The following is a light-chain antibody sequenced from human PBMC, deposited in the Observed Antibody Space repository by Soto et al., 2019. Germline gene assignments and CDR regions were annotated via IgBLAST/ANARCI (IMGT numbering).Light chain of an antibody. CDR2: SNN. V-gene: IGLV1-44*01. J-gene: IGLJ2*01. CDR1: YSNIGRNA. Sequence: QSVLTQPPSASGAPGQRVTISCSGSYSNIGRNAVSWFQEVPGTAPKLLVYSNNQRPLGVPDRFSDSRSGTSASLAISGLQSEDEAEYYCAVWDDHLNGPIFGGGTKLTVL. CDR3: AVWDDHLNGPI.